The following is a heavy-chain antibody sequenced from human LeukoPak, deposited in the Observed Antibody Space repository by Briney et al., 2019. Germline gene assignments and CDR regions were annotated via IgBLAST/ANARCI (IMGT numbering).Heavy chain of an antibody. V-gene: IGHV4-34*01. CDR1: GGSFSGYY. CDR2: INHSGST. CDR3: ARGPPIFGVVIHYYHYGMDV. J-gene: IGHJ6*02. D-gene: IGHD3-3*01. Sequence: PSETLSLTCAVYGGSFSGYYWSWIRQPPGKGLEWIGEINHSGSTNYNPSLKSRVTISVDTSKNQFSLKLSSVTAADTAVYYCARGPPIFGVVIHYYHYGMDVWGQGTTVTVSS.